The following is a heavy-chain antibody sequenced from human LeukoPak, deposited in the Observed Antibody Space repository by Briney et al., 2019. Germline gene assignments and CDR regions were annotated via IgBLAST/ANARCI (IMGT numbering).Heavy chain of an antibody. CDR1: GFTFDDYA. Sequence: GGSLRLSCAASGFTFDDYAMHWVRQAPGKGLEWVSGISWNSGSIGYADSVKGRFTISRDNAKNSLYLQMNSLRAEDTALYYCAKGTSGHHPHNWFDPWGQGTLVTVSS. CDR2: ISWNSGSI. V-gene: IGHV3-9*01. J-gene: IGHJ5*02. CDR3: AKGTSGHHPHNWFDP.